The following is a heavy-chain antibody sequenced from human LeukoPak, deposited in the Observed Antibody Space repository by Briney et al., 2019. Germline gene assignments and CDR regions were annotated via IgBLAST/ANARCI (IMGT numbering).Heavy chain of an antibody. V-gene: IGHV1-46*01. CDR2: INPSGGST. J-gene: IGHJ5*02. Sequence: GASVKVSCKASGYTFTSYYMHWVRQASGQGLEWMGIINPSGGSTSYAQKFQGRVTMTRDTSTSTVYMELSSLRSEDTAVYYCAREVGDIVVVPAAMFYWFDPWGQGTLVTVSS. D-gene: IGHD2-2*01. CDR3: AREVGDIVVVPAAMFYWFDP. CDR1: GYTFTSYY.